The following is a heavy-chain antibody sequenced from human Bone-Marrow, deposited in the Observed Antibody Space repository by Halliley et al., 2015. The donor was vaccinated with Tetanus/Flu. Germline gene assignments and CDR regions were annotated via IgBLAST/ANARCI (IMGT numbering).Heavy chain of an antibody. V-gene: IGHV3-33*01. CDR1: GFTFGDFA. Sequence: SLRLSCATSGFTFGDFAMQWVRQAPGKGLEWVAVIWNDGTNPYYADSVKGRFTISRDKSKRTLHLQMNSLRADGTAMYYCARDAGTQPAWYFDFWGRGTLVTVSS. D-gene: IGHD2-15*01. J-gene: IGHJ2*01. CDR2: IWNDGTNP. CDR3: ARDAGTQPAWYFDF.